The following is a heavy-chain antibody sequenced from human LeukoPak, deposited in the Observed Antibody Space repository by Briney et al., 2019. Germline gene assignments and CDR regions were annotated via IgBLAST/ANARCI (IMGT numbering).Heavy chain of an antibody. CDR1: GFTVSSKY. Sequence: GGSLRLSCAASGFTVSSKYMSWVRQAPGKGLEWVSVIYSGGSTYYADSVKGRFTISRDNSKNTLYLQMNSLRAEDTAVYYCARGDGYNRLGYWGQGTLVTVSS. J-gene: IGHJ4*02. CDR2: IYSGGST. V-gene: IGHV3-66*01. D-gene: IGHD5-24*01. CDR3: ARGDGYNRLGY.